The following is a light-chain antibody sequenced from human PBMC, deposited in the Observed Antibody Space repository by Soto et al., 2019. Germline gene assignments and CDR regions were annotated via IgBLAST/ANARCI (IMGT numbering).Light chain of an antibody. J-gene: IGLJ1*01. V-gene: IGLV2-14*01. CDR2: EVS. Sequence: QSALTQPASVSGSPGQSITISCTGTSSDVGGYNYVSWSQQHPGKAPKLMIYEVSSRPSGVSNRFSGSKSGNTASLTISGLQAEDEADYYCSSYTSTSTLVFGTGTKVTVL. CDR1: SSDVGGYNY. CDR3: SSYTSTSTLV.